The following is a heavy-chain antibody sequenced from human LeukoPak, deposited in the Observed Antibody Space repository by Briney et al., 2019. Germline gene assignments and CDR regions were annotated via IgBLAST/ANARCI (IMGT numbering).Heavy chain of an antibody. V-gene: IGHV1-69*01. Sequence: SVKVSCKTSGGTFSSYAISWVRQAPGQGLEWMGGIIPIFGTANYAQKFQGRVTITADESTSTAYMELSSLRSEDTAVYYCARDWTGGSGSIGVVWFDPWGQGTLVTVSS. CDR3: ARDWTGGSGSIGVVWFDP. CDR1: GGTFSSYA. D-gene: IGHD3-10*01. CDR2: IIPIFGTA. J-gene: IGHJ5*02.